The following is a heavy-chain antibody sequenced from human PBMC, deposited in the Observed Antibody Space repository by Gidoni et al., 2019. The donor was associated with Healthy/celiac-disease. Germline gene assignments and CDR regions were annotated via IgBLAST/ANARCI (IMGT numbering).Heavy chain of an antibody. V-gene: IGHV3-33*01. Sequence: QVQLVASGGGVVQHGRSLRLSCAASGFTFSSYGMHWVRQAPGKGLEWVAVIWYDGSNKYYADSVKGRFTISRDNSKNTLYLQMNSLRAEDTAVYYCARGQTAEDSSSWYVDYYYYGMDVWGQGTTVTVSS. CDR3: ARGQTAEDSSSWYVDYYYYGMDV. J-gene: IGHJ6*02. CDR2: IWYDGSNK. D-gene: IGHD6-13*01. CDR1: GFTFSSYG.